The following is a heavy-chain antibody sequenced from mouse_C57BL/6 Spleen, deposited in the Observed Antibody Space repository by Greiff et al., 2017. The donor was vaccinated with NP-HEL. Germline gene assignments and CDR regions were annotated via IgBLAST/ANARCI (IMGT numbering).Heavy chain of an antibody. V-gene: IGHV1-54*01. CDR3: ARREDYGSSFDY. Sequence: VQLQESGAELVRPGTSVKVSCKASGYAFTNYLIEWVKQRPGQGLEWIGVINPGSGGTNYNEKFKGKATLTADKSSSTAYMQLSSLTSEDSAVYFCARREDYGSSFDYWGQGTTLTVSS. CDR1: GYAFTNYL. J-gene: IGHJ2*01. CDR2: INPGSGGT. D-gene: IGHD1-1*01.